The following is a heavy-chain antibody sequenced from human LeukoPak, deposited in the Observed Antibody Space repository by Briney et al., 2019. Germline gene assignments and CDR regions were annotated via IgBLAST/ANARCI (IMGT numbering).Heavy chain of an antibody. Sequence: GGSLRLSCAASGFTFSSYSMNWVRQAPGKGLEWVSSISSSSSYIYYADSVKGRFTISRDNAKNSLYLQMNSLRAEDTAVYYCARGYSSGCPGNYWGQGTLVTVSS. D-gene: IGHD6-19*01. CDR1: GFTFSSYS. CDR3: ARGYSSGCPGNY. J-gene: IGHJ4*02. CDR2: ISSSSSYI. V-gene: IGHV3-21*01.